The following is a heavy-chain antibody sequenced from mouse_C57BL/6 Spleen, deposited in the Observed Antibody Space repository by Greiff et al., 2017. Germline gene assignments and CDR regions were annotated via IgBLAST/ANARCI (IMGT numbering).Heavy chain of an antibody. CDR3: ARVYGSIYGYFDV. J-gene: IGHJ1*03. Sequence: EVKLMESGPELVKPGASVKISCKASGYSFTDYNMNWVKQSNGKSLEWIGVINPNYGTTSYNQKFKGKATLTVDQSSSTAYMQLNSLTSEDSAVYYGARVYGSIYGYFDVWGTGTTVTVSS. D-gene: IGHD1-1*01. CDR2: INPNYGTT. V-gene: IGHV1-39*01. CDR1: GYSFTDYN.